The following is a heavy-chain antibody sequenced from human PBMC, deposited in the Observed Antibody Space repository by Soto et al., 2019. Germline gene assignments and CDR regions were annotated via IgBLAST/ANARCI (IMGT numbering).Heavy chain of an antibody. CDR2: IIPIFGTA. V-gene: IGHV1-69*01. J-gene: IGHJ4*02. CDR3: AGDAGYCSGGSCYVFWY. Sequence: QVQLVQSGAEVKKPGSSVKVSCKASGGTFSSYAISWVRQAPGQGLEWMGGIIPIFGTANYAQKFQGRVTITADESTSTAYMELSSLRSEDTAVYYCAGDAGYCSGGSCYVFWYWGQGTLVTVSS. CDR1: GGTFSSYA. D-gene: IGHD2-15*01.